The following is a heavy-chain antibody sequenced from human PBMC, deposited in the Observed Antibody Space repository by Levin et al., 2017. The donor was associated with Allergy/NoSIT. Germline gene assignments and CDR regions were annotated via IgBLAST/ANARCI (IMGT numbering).Heavy chain of an antibody. D-gene: IGHD5-18*01. CDR3: ARVVSGGGYTKIDY. CDR1: GDSISSNY. Sequence: SCTVSGDSISSNYWSWIRQPPGKGLEWIGYISYSGSTNYYPLFKSRVTISLDTSKNQFSLKLTSVTAADTAIYYCARVVSGGGYTKIDYWGQGTLVTVSS. CDR2: ISYSGST. J-gene: IGHJ4*02. V-gene: IGHV4-59*01.